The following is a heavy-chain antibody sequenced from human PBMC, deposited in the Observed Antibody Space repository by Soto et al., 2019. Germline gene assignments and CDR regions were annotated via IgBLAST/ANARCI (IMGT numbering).Heavy chain of an antibody. Sequence: QVQLQQWGAGLLKPSETLSLTCAVYGGSFSGYYWSWIRQPPGKGLEWIGEINHSVSTNYNPSLKSLVTISVDTSKNQVSRKLSSLTAADTAVYYCARGLRWMSPGWYFDLWGRGTLVTVSS. CDR3: ARGLRWMSPGWYFDL. V-gene: IGHV4-34*01. D-gene: IGHD5-12*01. J-gene: IGHJ2*01. CDR1: GGSFSGYY. CDR2: INHSVST.